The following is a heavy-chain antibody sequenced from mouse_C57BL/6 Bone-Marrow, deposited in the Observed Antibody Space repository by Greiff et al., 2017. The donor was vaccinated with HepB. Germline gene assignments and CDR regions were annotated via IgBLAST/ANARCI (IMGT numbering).Heavy chain of an antibody. V-gene: IGHV1-66*01. CDR2: IYPGSGNT. D-gene: IGHD4-1*01. Sequence: QVQLKESGPELVKPGASVKISCKASGYSFTSYYIHWVKQRPGQGLEWIGWIYPGSGNTKYNEKFKCKATLTADTSSSTAYMQLSSLTSEDSAVYYCARKVEKLGSFAYWGQGTLVTVSA. CDR1: GYSFTSYY. CDR3: ARKVEKLGSFAY. J-gene: IGHJ3*01.